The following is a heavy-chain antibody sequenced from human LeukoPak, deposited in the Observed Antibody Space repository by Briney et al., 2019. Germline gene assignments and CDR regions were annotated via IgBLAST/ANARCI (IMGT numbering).Heavy chain of an antibody. J-gene: IGHJ6*02. CDR1: GGSIIGYY. V-gene: IGHV4-59*12. D-gene: IGHD4/OR15-4a*01. CDR2: IYYSGST. Sequence: SETLSLTCTVSGGSIIGYYLSWIRQPPGKGVEWIGSIYYSGSTNYNPSLKSRVTISVETSKNQFSLKLSSVTAADTAVYYCARYANSPYYYYAMDVWGQGTTVTVSS. CDR3: ARYANSPYYYYAMDV.